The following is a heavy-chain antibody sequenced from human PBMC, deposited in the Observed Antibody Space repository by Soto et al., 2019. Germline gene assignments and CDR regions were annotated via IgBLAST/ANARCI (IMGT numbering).Heavy chain of an antibody. CDR3: ARGSSSTSGVDY. J-gene: IGHJ4*02. CDR2: ISYDGSNK. Sequence: LSCAASGFTFSSYAMHWVRQAPGKGLEWVAVISYDGSNKYYADSVKGRFTISRDNSKNTLYLQMNSLRAEDTAVYYCARGSSSTSGVDYWGQGTLVTAPQ. V-gene: IGHV3-30-3*01. D-gene: IGHD6-6*01. CDR1: GFTFSSYA.